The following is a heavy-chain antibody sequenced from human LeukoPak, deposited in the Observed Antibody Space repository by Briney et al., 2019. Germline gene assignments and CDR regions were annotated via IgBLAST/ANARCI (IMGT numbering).Heavy chain of an antibody. CDR2: ISSSGSTI. V-gene: IGHV3-11*01. D-gene: IGHD3-22*01. J-gene: IGHJ4*02. CDR1: GFTFSDYY. CDR3: ARDHYYDSSGYFLGY. Sequence: GGSLRLSCAASGFTFSDYYMSWIRQAPGKGLEWVSYISSSGSTIYYADSVKGRFTISRDNAKNSLYLQMNSLRAEDTAVYYCARDHYYDSSGYFLGYWGQGTLVIVSS.